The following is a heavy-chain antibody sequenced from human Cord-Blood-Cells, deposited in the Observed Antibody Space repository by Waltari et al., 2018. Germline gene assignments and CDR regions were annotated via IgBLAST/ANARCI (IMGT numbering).Heavy chain of an antibody. J-gene: IGHJ4*02. V-gene: IGHV4-34*01. CDR1: GGSFSGSY. CDR3: VIVVPAGYFDY. Sequence: QVQLQQWGAGLLKPSETLSPTCAVYGGSFSGSYWSWIRQPPGKGLEWIGEINHSGSTNDNPSLKSRVTISVDTSKNQFSLKLSSVTAADTAVYYCVIVVPAGYFDYWGQGTLVTVSS. D-gene: IGHD2-2*01. CDR2: INHSGST.